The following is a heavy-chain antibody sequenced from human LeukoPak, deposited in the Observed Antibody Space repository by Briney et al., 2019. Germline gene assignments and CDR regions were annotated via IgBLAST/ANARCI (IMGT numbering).Heavy chain of an antibody. Sequence: QTGGSLRLSCAASGFTFSSYAMSWVRQAPGKGLEWVSTISDSSSSIYYADSVKGRFTISRDNSKNTLYLQMNSLRADDTAVYYCAKVTLSEDGAFDYWGQGTLGTVSS. CDR2: ISDSSSSI. V-gene: IGHV3-23*01. J-gene: IGHJ4*02. D-gene: IGHD5-24*01. CDR1: GFTFSSYA. CDR3: AKVTLSEDGAFDY.